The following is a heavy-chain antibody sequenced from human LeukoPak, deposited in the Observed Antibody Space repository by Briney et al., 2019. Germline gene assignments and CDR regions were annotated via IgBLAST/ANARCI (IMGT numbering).Heavy chain of an antibody. D-gene: IGHD2-21*01. Sequence: PGGSLRLSCAASGFTFSSYSMNWVRQAPGKGLEWVSSISSSSSYIYYAGSVKGRFTISRDNAKNSLYLQMNSLRAEDTALYYCAKMSDGIANICGQGTMVTVSS. CDR3: AKMSDGIANI. CDR1: GFTFSSYS. J-gene: IGHJ3*02. V-gene: IGHV3-21*04. CDR2: ISSSSSYI.